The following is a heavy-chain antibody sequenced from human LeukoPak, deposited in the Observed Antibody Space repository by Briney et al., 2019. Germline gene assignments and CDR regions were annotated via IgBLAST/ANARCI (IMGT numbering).Heavy chain of an antibody. J-gene: IGHJ4*02. CDR2: IYSSGDT. D-gene: IGHD5-18*01. Sequence: GGSLRLSCAALGFTVSSNYMSWVRQAPGKGLEWVSVIYSSGDTYYADSVKGRFTISRDNSKNTVFLQMNSLRAEDTAVYHCARDALGRGSSYLTGDQWGQGTLVTVSA. CDR3: ARDALGRGSSYLTGDQ. CDR1: GFTVSSNY. V-gene: IGHV3-66*01.